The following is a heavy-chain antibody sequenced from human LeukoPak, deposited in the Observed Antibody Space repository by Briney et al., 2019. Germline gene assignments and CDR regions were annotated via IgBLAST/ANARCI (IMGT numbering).Heavy chain of an antibody. D-gene: IGHD6-25*01. CDR1: GGSISSGGYY. J-gene: IGHJ6*02. V-gene: IGHV4-31*03. CDR2: IYYSGST. CDR3: ARGCRIIAASSHGMDV. Sequence: SETLSLTCTVSGGSISSGGYYWSWIRQHPGKGLEWIGYIYYSGSTYYNPSLKSRVTISVDTSKNQFSLKLSSVTAADTAVYYCARGCRIIAASSHGMDVWGQGTTVTVSS.